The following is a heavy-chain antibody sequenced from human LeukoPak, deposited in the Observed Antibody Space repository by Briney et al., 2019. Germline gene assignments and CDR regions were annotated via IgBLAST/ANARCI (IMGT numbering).Heavy chain of an antibody. CDR2: INTNTGNP. J-gene: IGHJ4*02. CDR1: GYTFTSYY. V-gene: IGHV7-4-1*02. CDR3: ARARRGSFWGEEYYFDY. Sequence: ASVKASCKASGYTFTSYYMHWVRQAPGQGLEWMGWINTNTGNPTYAQGFTGRFVFSLDTSVSTAYLQISSLKAEDTAVYYCARARRGSFWGEEYYFDYWGQGTLVTVSS. D-gene: IGHD1-26*01.